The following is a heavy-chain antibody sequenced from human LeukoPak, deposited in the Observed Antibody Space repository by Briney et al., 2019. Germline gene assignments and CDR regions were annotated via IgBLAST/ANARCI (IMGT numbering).Heavy chain of an antibody. Sequence: GGSLRLSCAASGFTVSSNYMSWVRQAPGKGLEWVSVIYSGGSTYYADSVKGRFTISRDNSKNTLYLQMNSLRAEDTAVYYCARASLVGPDVPWFDPWGQGTLVTVSS. CDR1: GFTVSSNY. CDR3: ARASLVGPDVPWFDP. D-gene: IGHD2-15*01. CDR2: IYSGGST. J-gene: IGHJ5*02. V-gene: IGHV3-53*01.